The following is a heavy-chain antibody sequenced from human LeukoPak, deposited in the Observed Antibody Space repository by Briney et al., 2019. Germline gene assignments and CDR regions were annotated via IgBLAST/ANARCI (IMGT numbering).Heavy chain of an antibody. V-gene: IGHV4-59*01. CDR1: GGSISSYY. J-gene: IGHJ6*02. D-gene: IGHD2-8*01. CDR3: ARDCTNAGSGMDV. Sequence: SETLSLTCTVSGGSISSYYWSWIRQPPGKGLEWIGYIYYSGSTNYNPSLKSRVTISVDTSKNLFSLKLSFVTAADTAVYYCARDCTNAGSGMDVWGQGTTVTVSS. CDR2: IYYSGST.